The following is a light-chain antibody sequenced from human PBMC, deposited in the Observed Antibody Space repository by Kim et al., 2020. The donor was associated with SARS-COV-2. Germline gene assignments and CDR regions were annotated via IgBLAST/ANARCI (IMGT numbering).Light chain of an antibody. Sequence: EIVLTQSPGTLSLSPGERATLSCRASDTIGSFLAWYQQRPGQAPRLLIYDASNTATSIPARFSGSGSGTDFTLTISSLEPEDFALYYCQQRNNWPQTFGQGTRVDIK. V-gene: IGKV3-11*01. CDR2: DAS. CDR1: DTIGSF. CDR3: QQRNNWPQT. J-gene: IGKJ5*01.